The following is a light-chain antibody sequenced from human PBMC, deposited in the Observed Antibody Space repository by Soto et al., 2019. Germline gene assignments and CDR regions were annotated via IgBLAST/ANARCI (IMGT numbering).Light chain of an antibody. V-gene: IGKV1-5*01. CDR2: DAS. CDR1: QTISGW. CDR3: LQYNGYYRT. J-gene: IGKJ1*01. Sequence: IQMTQSPSTLWSSVGDTVTITCRASQTISGWLAWYQQRPGKAPNLLIFDASTLESGVPSRFSGSGSGTTFTLTISSLQSDDFAPYYCLQYNGYYRTFGQGTRRISN.